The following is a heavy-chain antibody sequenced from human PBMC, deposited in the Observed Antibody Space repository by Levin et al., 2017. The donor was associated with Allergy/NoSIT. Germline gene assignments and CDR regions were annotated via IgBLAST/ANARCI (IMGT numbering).Heavy chain of an antibody. Sequence: SVKVSCKASGGTFSSYAISWVRQAPGQGLEWMGGIIPIFGTANYAQKFQGRVTITADKSTSTAYMELSSLRSEDTAVYYCARVLVRKGQWPDHYFDYWGQGTLVTVSS. D-gene: IGHD6-19*01. V-gene: IGHV1-69*06. J-gene: IGHJ4*02. CDR3: ARVLVRKGQWPDHYFDY. CDR2: IIPIFGTA. CDR1: GGTFSSYA.